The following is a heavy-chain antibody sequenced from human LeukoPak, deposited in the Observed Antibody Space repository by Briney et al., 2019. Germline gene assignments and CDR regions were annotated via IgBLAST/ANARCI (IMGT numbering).Heavy chain of an antibody. CDR1: GGSISSYY. J-gene: IGHJ5*02. CDR2: IYTSGST. CDR3: ARGATLQYCSGGSCYWSWFDP. D-gene: IGHD2-15*01. V-gene: IGHV4-4*07. Sequence: SETLSLTCTVSGGSISSYYWSWIRQPAGKGLEWIGRIYTSGSTNYNPSLKSRATISVDTSKNQFSLKLSSVTAADTAVYYCARGATLQYCSGGSCYWSWFDPWGQGTLVTVSS.